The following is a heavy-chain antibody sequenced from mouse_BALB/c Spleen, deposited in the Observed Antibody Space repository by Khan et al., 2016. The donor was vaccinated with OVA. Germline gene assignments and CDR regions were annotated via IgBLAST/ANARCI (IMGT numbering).Heavy chain of an antibody. Sequence: VQLQQSGPELMKPGASVKISCKASAYSFTTYYMHWVKQSHGKSLEWIGYIDPFNGGNDYNQKFKGKATLTVDKSSSTAYMHLSSLTSEDSAVYYCARGTFDYWGQGTLVTVSA. V-gene: IGHV1-34*01. D-gene: IGHD3-3*01. CDR1: AYSFTTYY. CDR3: ARGTFDY. CDR2: IDPFNGGN. J-gene: IGHJ3*01.